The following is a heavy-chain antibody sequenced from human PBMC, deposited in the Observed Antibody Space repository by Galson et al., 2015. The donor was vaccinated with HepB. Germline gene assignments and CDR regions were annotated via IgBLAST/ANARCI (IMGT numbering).Heavy chain of an antibody. CDR3: TRLPDQYCSGTNDY. CDR2: IRSKANSYAT. V-gene: IGHV3-73*01. Sequence: SLRLSCAASGFTFSGSAMHWVRQASGKGLEWVGRIRSKANSYATAYAASVKGRFTISRDDSKNTAYLQMKSLKTEDTAVYYCTRLPDQYCSGTNDYWGQGTLVTVSS. CDR1: GFTFSGSA. J-gene: IGHJ4*02. D-gene: IGHD3-10*01.